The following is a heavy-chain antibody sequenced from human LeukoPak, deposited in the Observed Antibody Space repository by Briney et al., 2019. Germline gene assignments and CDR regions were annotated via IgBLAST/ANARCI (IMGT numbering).Heavy chain of an antibody. CDR2: IYHSGST. V-gene: IGHV4-30-2*01. D-gene: IGHD5-18*01. J-gene: IGHJ4*02. CDR3: AREVQLWSPPDSYFDY. Sequence: SQTLSLTCAVSGGSISSGGYSWSWIRQPPGKGLEWIGYIYHSGSTYYNPSLKSRVTISVDRSKNQFSLKLSSVTAADTAVYYCAREVQLWSPPDSYFDYWGQGTLVTASS. CDR1: GGSISSGGYS.